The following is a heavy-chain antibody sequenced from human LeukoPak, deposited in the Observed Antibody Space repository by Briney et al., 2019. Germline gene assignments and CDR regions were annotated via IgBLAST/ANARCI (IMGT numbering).Heavy chain of an antibody. V-gene: IGHV3-69-1*02. CDR3: AELGITMIGGV. CDR1: GFTVSDNY. D-gene: IGHD3-10*02. J-gene: IGHJ6*04. Sequence: GGSLRLSCAVSGFTVSDNYMSWVRQAPGKGLEWVSLIYSGGTIYYADSVKGRFTISRDNAKNSLYLQMNSLRAEDTAVYYCAELGITMIGGVWGKGTTVTISS. CDR2: IYSGGTI.